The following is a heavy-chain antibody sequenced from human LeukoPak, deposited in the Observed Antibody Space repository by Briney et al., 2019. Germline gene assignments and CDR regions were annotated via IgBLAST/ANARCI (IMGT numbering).Heavy chain of an antibody. Sequence: GASVKVSCKASGGTFSSYAISWVRQAPGQGLEWMGGIIPIFGTANYAQKFQGRVTITADESTSTAYMELSSLRSEDTAVYYCARDGSVWGFGELTFDYWGQGTLVTVSS. CDR2: IIPIFGTA. V-gene: IGHV1-69*13. J-gene: IGHJ4*02. CDR3: ARDGSVWGFGELTFDY. D-gene: IGHD3-10*01. CDR1: GGTFSSYA.